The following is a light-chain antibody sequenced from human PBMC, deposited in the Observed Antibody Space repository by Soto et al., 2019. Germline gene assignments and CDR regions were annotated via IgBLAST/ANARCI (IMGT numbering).Light chain of an antibody. CDR3: CSYAGSISFVV. J-gene: IGLJ2*01. CDR1: SSDVGSYSL. V-gene: IGLV2-23*02. Sequence: QSALTQPASVSGSPGQSITISCPGTSSDVGSYSLVSWYQQHPGKAPKLMIYEVRRRPSGVSNRFSGSKSGNTASLTISGLQAEDEADYYCCSYAGSISFVVLGGGTKVTVL. CDR2: EVR.